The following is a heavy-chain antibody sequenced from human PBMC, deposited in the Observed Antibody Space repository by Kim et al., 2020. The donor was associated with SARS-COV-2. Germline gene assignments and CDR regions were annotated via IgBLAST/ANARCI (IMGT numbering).Heavy chain of an antibody. D-gene: IGHD3-16*01. J-gene: IGHJ4*02. Sequence: YADSVMGRFTISRDNAKNMLHVQMNSLSAENTAMYYCAKGGLPGALDYWGQGTLVTVSS. CDR3: AKGGLPGALDY. V-gene: IGHV3-74*01.